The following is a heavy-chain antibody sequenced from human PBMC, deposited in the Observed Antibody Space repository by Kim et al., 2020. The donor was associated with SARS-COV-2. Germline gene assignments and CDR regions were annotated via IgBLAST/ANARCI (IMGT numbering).Heavy chain of an antibody. J-gene: IGHJ4*02. V-gene: IGHV3-23*01. CDR1: GFTFNSYA. CDR2: ISSSGGST. Sequence: GGSLRLSCAASGFTFNSYAMSWVRQAPGKGLEWVSAISSSGGSTQYADSVKGRFTISRDNSNNMIYLQLNSLRAEDTAVYYCAKETGSYGFGTENDHWGQGTLVTVSS. D-gene: IGHD5-18*01. CDR3: AKETGSYGFGTENDH.